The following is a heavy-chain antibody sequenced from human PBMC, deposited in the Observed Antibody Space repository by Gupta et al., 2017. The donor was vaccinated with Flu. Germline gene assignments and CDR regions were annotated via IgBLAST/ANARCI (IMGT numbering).Heavy chain of an antibody. D-gene: IGHD5-12*01. Sequence: QLQLQESGPGLVKPSETLSLTCTVSGGSISGTYYYWGWIRQSPGKGLEWIGSIYYTGSTYYNPSLKSRGTISVDTPKNQFSLELSSVTAADTAVYYCARHEADRNGEIVTTPRRDWFDPWGQGTLVTVSS. CDR1: GGSISGTYYY. V-gene: IGHV4-39*01. CDR3: ARHEADRNGEIVTTPRRDWFDP. J-gene: IGHJ5*02. CDR2: IYYTGST.